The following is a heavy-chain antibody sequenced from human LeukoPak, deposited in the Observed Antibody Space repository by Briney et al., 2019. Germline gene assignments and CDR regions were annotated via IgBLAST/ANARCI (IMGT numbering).Heavy chain of an antibody. CDR2: IYHSGTT. J-gene: IGHJ4*02. CDR1: GYSITSGYF. D-gene: IGHD4-17*01. Sequence: PSETLSLTCAVSGYSITSGYFWGWIRQPPGKGLEWIGSIYHSGTTYYNPSLKSRVTISVDTSKNHFSLRLNSVTAADTAVYYCARRPDNGDYGAAFDSWGQGTLVTVSS. CDR3: ARRPDNGDYGAAFDS. V-gene: IGHV4-38-2*01.